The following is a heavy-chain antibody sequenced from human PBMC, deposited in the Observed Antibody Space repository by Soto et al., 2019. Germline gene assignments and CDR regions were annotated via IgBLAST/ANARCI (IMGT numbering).Heavy chain of an antibody. CDR2: IIPIFGTA. CDR1: GGTFSSYA. Sequence: SVKVSCKASGGTFSSYAISCVRQAPGQGLEWMGGIIPIFGTANCAQKFQGRVTITADESTSTAYMELSSLRSEDTAVYYCARGGTRVVTTVVTPFDYWGQGTLVTVSS. D-gene: IGHD4-17*01. J-gene: IGHJ4*02. CDR3: ARGGTRVVTTVVTPFDY. V-gene: IGHV1-69*13.